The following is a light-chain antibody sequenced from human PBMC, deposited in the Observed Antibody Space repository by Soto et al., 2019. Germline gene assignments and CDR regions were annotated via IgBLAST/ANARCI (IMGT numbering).Light chain of an antibody. Sequence: EIVVAQSPGTLSVSRGERATLSCRVGQSVRTKVAWYQQTPGQAPRLLIYGASSRATGIPARFSGSGSGTEFTLTISSPQAEESAVNYSQQYKILRAEIPFGQGTRLEIK. J-gene: IGKJ5*01. CDR3: QQYKILRAEIP. CDR2: GAS. CDR1: QSVRTK. V-gene: IGKV3D-15*01.